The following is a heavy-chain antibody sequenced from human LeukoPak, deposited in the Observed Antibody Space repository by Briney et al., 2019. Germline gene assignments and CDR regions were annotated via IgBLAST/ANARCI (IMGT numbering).Heavy chain of an antibody. CDR2: INAGNGNT. J-gene: IGHJ5*02. Sequence: ASVKVSCKASGYTFTSNAMHWVRQTPGQRLEWMGWINAGNGNTKYSQKFQGRVTITRDTSASTAYMELSSLRSEDTAVYYCARDQYDFWSGAANWFDPWGQGTLVTVSS. CDR1: GYTFTSNA. V-gene: IGHV1-3*01. D-gene: IGHD3-3*01. CDR3: ARDQYDFWSGAANWFDP.